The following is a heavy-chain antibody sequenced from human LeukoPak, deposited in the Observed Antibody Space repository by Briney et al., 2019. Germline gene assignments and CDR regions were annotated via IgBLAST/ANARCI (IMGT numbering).Heavy chain of an antibody. CDR3: AREAVYYDFWSGYYRHYYYMDV. CDR2: IYYSGST. CDR1: GGSISSYY. Sequence: SETLSLTCTVSGGSISSYYWSWIRQPPGKGLEWIGYIYYSGSTNYNPSLKSRVTISVDTSKNQFSLKLSSVTAADTAVYYCAREAVYYDFWSGYYRHYYYMDVWGKGTTVTVSS. J-gene: IGHJ6*03. D-gene: IGHD3-3*01. V-gene: IGHV4-59*12.